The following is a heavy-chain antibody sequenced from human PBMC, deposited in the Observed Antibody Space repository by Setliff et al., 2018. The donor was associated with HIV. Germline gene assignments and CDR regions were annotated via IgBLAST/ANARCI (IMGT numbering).Heavy chain of an antibody. CDR3: AREGRGDPAVATTRIDY. J-gene: IGHJ4*02. CDR1: GGSISNFY. V-gene: IGHV4-4*08. Sequence: ASETLSLTCTVSGGSISNFYWSWIRQTPGKGLEWIGDIYNSGSTNYNPSLKSRVTISLDTSKTHFYLTLTSVTDADTAVYFCAREGRGDPAVATTRIDYWGQGKLVTVSS. D-gene: IGHD1-1*01. CDR2: IYNSGST.